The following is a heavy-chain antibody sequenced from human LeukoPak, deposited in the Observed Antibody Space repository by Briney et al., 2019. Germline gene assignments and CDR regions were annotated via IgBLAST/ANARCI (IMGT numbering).Heavy chain of an antibody. CDR3: ARDGSTWANWLDP. D-gene: IGHD6-13*01. CDR2: ISSNGGST. CDR1: GFTFSSYA. J-gene: IGHJ5*02. Sequence: GGSLRLSCSASGFTFSSYAMHWVRQAPGKGLEYVSAISSNGGSTYYADSVKGRFTISRDNAKNTLYLQMNSLRVEDTAVYYCARDGSTWANWLDPWGQGTLVTVSS. V-gene: IGHV3-64*04.